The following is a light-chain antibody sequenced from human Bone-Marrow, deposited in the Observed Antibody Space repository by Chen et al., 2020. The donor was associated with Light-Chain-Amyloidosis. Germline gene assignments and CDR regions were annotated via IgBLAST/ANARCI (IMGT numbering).Light chain of an antibody. J-gene: IGLJ3*02. V-gene: IGLV3-10*01. CDR1: ALPIKY. CDR2: EDD. Sequence: SYELTQPPSVSVSPGQTARITCSGDALPIKYAFWYQQKSGQAPVLVIYEDDKRPSGISARFSGSSSGTVATLTISGAQLDDEADYSCFSVERSGLLWVFGGVTRLTVL. CDR3: FSVERSGLLWV.